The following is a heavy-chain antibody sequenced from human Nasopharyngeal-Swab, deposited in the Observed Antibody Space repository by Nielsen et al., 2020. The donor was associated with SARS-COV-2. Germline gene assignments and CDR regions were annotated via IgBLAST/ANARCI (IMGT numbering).Heavy chain of an antibody. CDR2: ISAYNGNT. Sequence: SVNVSCKASVYTFTSYVISWVRQAPGQGLEWMGWISAYNGNTNYAQKLQGRVTMTTDTSTSTAYMELRSLRSDDTAVYYCARGRPYDSSGYLPFDYWGQGTLVTVSS. CDR1: VYTFTSYV. D-gene: IGHD3-22*01. CDR3: ARGRPYDSSGYLPFDY. J-gene: IGHJ4*02. V-gene: IGHV1-18*01.